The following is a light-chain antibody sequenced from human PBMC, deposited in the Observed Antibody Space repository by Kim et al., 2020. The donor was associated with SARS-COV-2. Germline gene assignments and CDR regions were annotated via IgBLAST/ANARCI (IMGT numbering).Light chain of an antibody. V-gene: IGLV3-21*03. Sequence: APGKTATITWGGDNIGSKTVHWYQQKPGQAPVLVVYYDGDRPSGIPERISDSNSGNTATLTINRVEAGDEADYYCQVLDIGSDHVVFGGGTQLTVL. CDR2: YDG. CDR3: QVLDIGSDHVV. CDR1: NIGSKT. J-gene: IGLJ2*01.